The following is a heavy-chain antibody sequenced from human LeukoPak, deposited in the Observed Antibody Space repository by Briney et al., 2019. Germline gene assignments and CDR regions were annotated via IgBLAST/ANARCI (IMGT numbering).Heavy chain of an antibody. V-gene: IGHV3-73*01. J-gene: IGHJ3*02. CDR1: GFTFSGSA. CDR3: ARLAYSGTPGAFDI. Sequence: GGSLRLSCAASGFTFSGSAMHWVRQASGKGLEWVGRIRSKANGYATAYAASVKGRFAISRDDSKNTAYLQMNSLKTEDTAVYYCARLAYSGTPGAFDIWGQGTMVTVSS. D-gene: IGHD1-26*01. CDR2: IRSKANGYAT.